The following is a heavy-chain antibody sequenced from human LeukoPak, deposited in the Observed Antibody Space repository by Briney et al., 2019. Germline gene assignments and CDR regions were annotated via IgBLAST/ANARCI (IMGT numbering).Heavy chain of an antibody. CDR3: ARDANYYDSSGYRRIFDY. Sequence: SETLSRTCTVSGGSISSYYWSWIRQPAGKGLEWIGRIYTSGSTNYNPSLKSRVTMSVDTSKNQFSLKLSSVTAADTAVYYCARDANYYDSSGYRRIFDYWGQGTLVTVSS. J-gene: IGHJ4*02. V-gene: IGHV4-4*07. CDR1: GGSISSYY. D-gene: IGHD3-22*01. CDR2: IYTSGST.